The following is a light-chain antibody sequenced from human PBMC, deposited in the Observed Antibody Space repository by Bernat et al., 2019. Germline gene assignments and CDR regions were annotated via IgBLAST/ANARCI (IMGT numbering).Light chain of an antibody. CDR1: VLGKKY. Sequence: YELKQTSSVSVSTGQTARITCRGDVLGKKYVRWFQQKPGQAPLLVIYKDSERPSGIPERFSGSKSGTTVTLTISGAQVEDEADYYCYSAADNTRVFGGGTKLTVL. CDR3: YSAADNTRV. V-gene: IGLV3-27*01. CDR2: KDS. J-gene: IGLJ3*02.